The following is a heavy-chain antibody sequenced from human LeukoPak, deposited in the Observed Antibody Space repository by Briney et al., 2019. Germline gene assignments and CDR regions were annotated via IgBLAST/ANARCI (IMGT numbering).Heavy chain of an antibody. CDR1: GGSFSGYY. V-gene: IGHV4-34*01. J-gene: IGHJ5*02. D-gene: IGHD3-16*02. CDR3: ARDNDDYVWGSYRPVNWFDP. Sequence: SETLSLTCAVYGGSFSGYYWSWIRQPPGKGLEWIGEINHSGSTNYNPSLKSRVTISVDTSKNQFSLKLSSVTAADTAVYYCARDNDDYVWGSYRPVNWFDPWGQGTLVTVSS. CDR2: INHSGST.